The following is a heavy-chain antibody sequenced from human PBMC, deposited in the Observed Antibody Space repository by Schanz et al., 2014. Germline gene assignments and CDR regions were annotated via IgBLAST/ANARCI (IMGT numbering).Heavy chain of an antibody. CDR2: ISAKTGDA. D-gene: IGHD6-13*01. V-gene: IGHV1-18*01. CDR3: ARDHGAATDYDYFFYYLDV. CDR1: GYTFTAYG. J-gene: IGHJ6*03. Sequence: QVQLVQSGAEVKKPGASVKVSCKASGYTFTAYGINWVRQAPGQGLEWIGWISAKTGDARYAQKMQGRVTMTRDVSSTTGFLELRSIRYDDAAVYYCARDHGAATDYDYFFYYLDVWATGITVIVSS.